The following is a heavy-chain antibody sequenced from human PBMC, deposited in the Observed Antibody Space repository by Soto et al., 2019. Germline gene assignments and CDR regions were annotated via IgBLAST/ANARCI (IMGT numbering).Heavy chain of an antibody. Sequence: PSETLSLTCTVSGGSISSGDYYWSWIRQPPGKGLEWIGYIYYSGSTYYNPSLKSRVTISVDTSKNQFSLKLSSVTAADTAVYYYARAKTGYFDWLLSNWFDPWGQGTLVTVSS. CDR1: GGSISSGDYY. CDR3: ARAKTGYFDWLLSNWFDP. V-gene: IGHV4-30-4*01. D-gene: IGHD3-9*01. J-gene: IGHJ5*02. CDR2: IYYSGST.